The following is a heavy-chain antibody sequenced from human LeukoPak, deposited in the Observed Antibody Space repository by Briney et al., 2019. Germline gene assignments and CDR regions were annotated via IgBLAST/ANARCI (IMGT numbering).Heavy chain of an antibody. D-gene: IGHD6-6*01. CDR2: ISSSSSTAI. Sequence: GGSLRLSCAASGFTFTTYTMNWVRQAPGKGLEWVSYISSSSSTAIYYADSVKGRFTISRDNAKNSLSQQMNSLRAEDTAVYYCAREYSSSSGRAFDIWGQGTMVTVSS. J-gene: IGHJ3*02. CDR3: AREYSSSSGRAFDI. V-gene: IGHV3-48*01. CDR1: GFTFTTYT.